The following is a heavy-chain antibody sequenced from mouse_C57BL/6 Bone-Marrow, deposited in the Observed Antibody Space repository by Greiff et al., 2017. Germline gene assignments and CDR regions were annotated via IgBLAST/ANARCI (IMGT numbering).Heavy chain of an antibody. CDR3: ATYGYHWYFDV. CDR2: IYPRSGNT. Sequence: QVQLQQSGAELARPGASVKLSCKASGYTFTSYGISWVKQRTGQGLEWIGEIYPRSGNTYYNEKFKGKATLTADKSSSTAYMELRSLTSEDSAVYFGATYGYHWYFDVWGTGTTVTVSS. J-gene: IGHJ1*03. D-gene: IGHD2-2*01. V-gene: IGHV1-81*01. CDR1: GYTFTSYG.